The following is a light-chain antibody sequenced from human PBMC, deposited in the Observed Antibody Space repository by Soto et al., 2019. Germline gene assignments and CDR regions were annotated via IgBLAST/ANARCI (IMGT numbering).Light chain of an antibody. V-gene: IGKV1D-13*01. Sequence: AIQLTQSPSSLSASVGDRVIITCRASQGIHTALAWYQQKPGNAPMLLIYDASTVEAGVPSRFSGSGSGTEFTLTISSLQSEDFAVYYCQQYNNWPPITFGQGTRLEIK. CDR3: QQYNNWPPIT. CDR2: DAS. J-gene: IGKJ5*01. CDR1: QGIHTA.